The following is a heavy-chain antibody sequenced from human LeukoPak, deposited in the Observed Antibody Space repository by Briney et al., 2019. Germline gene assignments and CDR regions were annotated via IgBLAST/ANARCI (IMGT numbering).Heavy chain of an antibody. CDR3: AAGTAADF. Sequence: GGSLRLSCVVSGIPFSDYYMNGIRQAPGKGLEWISYISSSSSYTDYADSVKGRFTISRDNAKSALYLQMNSLRLEDTAVYYRAAGTAADFWGQGTLVTVSS. D-gene: IGHD6-13*01. V-gene: IGHV3-11*03. CDR1: GIPFSDYY. CDR2: ISSSSSYT. J-gene: IGHJ4*02.